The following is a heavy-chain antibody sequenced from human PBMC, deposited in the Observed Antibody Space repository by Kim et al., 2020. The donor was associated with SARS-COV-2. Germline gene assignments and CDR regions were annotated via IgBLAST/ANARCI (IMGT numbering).Heavy chain of an antibody. D-gene: IGHD3-10*01. V-gene: IGHV3-9*01. CDR2: ISWNSGSI. Sequence: GGSLRLSCAASGFTFDDYAMHWVRQAPGKGLEWVSGISWNSGSIGYADSVKGRFTISRDNAKNSLYLQMNSLRAEDTALYYCAKDLMSSGSYEDPLYYYYGMDVWGQGTTVTVSS. CDR3: AKDLMSSGSYEDPLYYYYGMDV. CDR1: GFTFDDYA. J-gene: IGHJ6*02.